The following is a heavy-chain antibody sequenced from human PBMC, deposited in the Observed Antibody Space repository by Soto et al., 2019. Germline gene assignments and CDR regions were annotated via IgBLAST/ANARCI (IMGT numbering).Heavy chain of an antibody. CDR2: ISSSSSYT. Sequence: LRLSCAASGFTFSDYYMSWIRQAPGKGLEWVSYISSSSSYTNYADSVKGRFIISRDNAKNSLYLQMNSLRAEDTAVYYCAREGRGSHYWGQGTLVTVSS. J-gene: IGHJ4*02. V-gene: IGHV3-11*06. CDR1: GFTFSDYY. D-gene: IGHD3-10*01. CDR3: AREGRGSHY.